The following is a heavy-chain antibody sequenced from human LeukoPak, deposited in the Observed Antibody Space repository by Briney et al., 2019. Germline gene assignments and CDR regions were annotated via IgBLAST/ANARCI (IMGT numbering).Heavy chain of an antibody. J-gene: IGHJ3*02. V-gene: IGHV3-7*04. Sequence: GGYLRLSCEGSGFTFSDYWMGWVRQAPGKGLEWVANIIKDGSDKYYVDSVKGRFSISRDNAKNSLYLQMNSLRAEDTAVYYCAKDPHPKYYDSSGPIWGQGTMVTVSS. CDR1: GFTFSDYW. CDR3: AKDPHPKYYDSSGPI. D-gene: IGHD3-22*01. CDR2: IIKDGSDK.